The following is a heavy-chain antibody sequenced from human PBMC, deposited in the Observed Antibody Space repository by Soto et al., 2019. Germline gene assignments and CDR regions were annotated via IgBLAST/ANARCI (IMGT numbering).Heavy chain of an antibody. D-gene: IGHD5-18*01. CDR3: TTDRGRRAGYAQDY. Sequence: EVQLVESGGGLVKPGGSRRLSCAASGFTFSDAWMSWVRQAPGKGLEWVGRIKSKTDGGTTDYAAPVKGRFTISRDDSKDTLYLQMNSLKTDVTAVYYCTTDRGRRAGYAQDYWGQGTLVTVSS. V-gene: IGHV3-15*01. CDR1: GFTFSDAW. J-gene: IGHJ4*02. CDR2: IKSKTDGGTT.